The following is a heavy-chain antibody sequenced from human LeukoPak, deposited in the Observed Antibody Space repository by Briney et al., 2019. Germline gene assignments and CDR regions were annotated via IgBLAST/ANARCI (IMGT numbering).Heavy chain of an antibody. D-gene: IGHD3-10*01. Sequence: SETLSLTCAVYGGSFSGYYWSWIRQPPGKGLEWMGEINIGGSTNYNPSLKSRVTISVDTSKNQFSLKLSSVTAADTAVYYCAREDGSGSYYMRSYYFDYWGQGTLVTVSS. CDR2: INIGGST. CDR1: GGSFSGYY. J-gene: IGHJ4*02. V-gene: IGHV4-34*01. CDR3: AREDGSGSYYMRSYYFDY.